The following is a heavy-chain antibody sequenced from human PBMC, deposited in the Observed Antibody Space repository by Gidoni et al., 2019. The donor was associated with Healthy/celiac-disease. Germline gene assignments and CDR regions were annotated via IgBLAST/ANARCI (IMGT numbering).Heavy chain of an antibody. CDR1: GFTFSSYA. V-gene: IGHV3-23*01. J-gene: IGHJ4*02. Sequence: EVQLLESGGGLVQPAGYLRLSCAASGFTFSSYAMSWVRQAPGNGLDWVSAISGSGGSTYYADAVKGRFTSSRDNSKNTLYLQMNSLRAEDTAVYYCAKDPKGDYWGQGTLVTVSS. CDR2: ISGSGGST. CDR3: AKDPKGDY.